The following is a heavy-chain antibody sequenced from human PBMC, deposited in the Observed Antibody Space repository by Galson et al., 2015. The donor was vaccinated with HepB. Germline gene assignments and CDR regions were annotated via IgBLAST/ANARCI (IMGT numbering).Heavy chain of an antibody. CDR2: ISSSSSTI. D-gene: IGHD1-26*01. V-gene: IGHV3-48*01. Sequence: SLRLSCAASGFTFSSYSMNRVRQAPGKGLEWVSYISSSSSTIYYADSVKGRFTISRDNAKNSLYLQMNSLRAEDTAVYYCARDISSWELLNFDYWGQETLVTVSS. CDR1: GFTFSSYS. J-gene: IGHJ4*02. CDR3: ARDISSWELLNFDY.